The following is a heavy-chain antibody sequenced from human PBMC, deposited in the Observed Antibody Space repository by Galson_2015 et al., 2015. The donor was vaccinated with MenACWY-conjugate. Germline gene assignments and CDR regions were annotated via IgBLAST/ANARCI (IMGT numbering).Heavy chain of an antibody. D-gene: IGHD4-23*01. CDR1: GGSIRSSSYY. Sequence: TLSLTCPVSGGSIRSSSYYWGWIRQPPGKGLEWIGSIYYSGSTYYNPSLKSRVTISVDTSKNQFSLKLSSVTAADTAVYYCARQNGGNSAFLTGWYFQHWGQGTLVTVSS. CDR2: IYYSGST. V-gene: IGHV4-39*01. J-gene: IGHJ1*01. CDR3: ARQNGGNSAFLTGWYFQH.